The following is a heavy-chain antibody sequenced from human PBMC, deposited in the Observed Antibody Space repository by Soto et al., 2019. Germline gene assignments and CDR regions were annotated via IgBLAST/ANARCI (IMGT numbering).Heavy chain of an antibody. CDR1: GYTFTGYY. Sequence: ASVKVSCKASGYTFTGYYMHWVRQAPGQGLEWMGWINPNSGGTNYAQKFQGRVTMTRDTSISTAYMELSRLRSDDTAVYYCARILWLSGYSYGYFDYWGQGTLVTVSS. D-gene: IGHD5-18*01. CDR3: ARILWLSGYSYGYFDY. CDR2: INPNSGGT. J-gene: IGHJ4*02. V-gene: IGHV1-2*02.